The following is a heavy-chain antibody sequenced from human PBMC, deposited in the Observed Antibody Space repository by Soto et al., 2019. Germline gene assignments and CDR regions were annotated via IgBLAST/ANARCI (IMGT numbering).Heavy chain of an antibody. Sequence: EVQLLESGGGLVQPGGSLTLSCAASGFTFSNSAMSWVRQAPGKGLEWVSAISGGGISTYYADSVRGRFTISRDNSRNTLYLRMNRLRAEDTAVYYCARDAISMVRGTNNWFDPWGQGTLVTVSS. CDR2: ISGGGIST. CDR3: ARDAISMVRGTNNWFDP. J-gene: IGHJ5*02. D-gene: IGHD3-10*01. V-gene: IGHV3-23*01. CDR1: GFTFSNSA.